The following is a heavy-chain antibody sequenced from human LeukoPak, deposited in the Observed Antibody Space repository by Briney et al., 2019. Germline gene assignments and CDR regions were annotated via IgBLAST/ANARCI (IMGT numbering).Heavy chain of an antibody. CDR2: IIPILGIA. J-gene: IGHJ4*02. D-gene: IGHD2-8*01. Sequence: SVKVSCKASGGTFSSYAISWVRQAPGQGLEWMGRIIPILGIANYAQKFQGRVTITANKSTSTAYMELSSLRSEDTAVYYCASARQRHCTNGVCPSLTDSWGQGTLVTVSS. V-gene: IGHV1-69*04. CDR3: ASARQRHCTNGVCPSLTDS. CDR1: GGTFSSYA.